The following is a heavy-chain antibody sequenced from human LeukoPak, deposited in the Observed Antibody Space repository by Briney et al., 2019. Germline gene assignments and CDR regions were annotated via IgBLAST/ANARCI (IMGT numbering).Heavy chain of an antibody. CDR1: GFTFSSYA. Sequence: RTGGSLRLSCAASGFTFSSYAMSWVRQAPGKGLEWVSAISGSGGSTYYADSVKGRFTISRDNSKNTLYLQMNSLRAEDTAVYYCAKEVGGSGWFPFDYWGQGTLVTVSS. CDR2: ISGSGGST. J-gene: IGHJ4*02. V-gene: IGHV3-23*01. D-gene: IGHD6-19*01. CDR3: AKEVGGSGWFPFDY.